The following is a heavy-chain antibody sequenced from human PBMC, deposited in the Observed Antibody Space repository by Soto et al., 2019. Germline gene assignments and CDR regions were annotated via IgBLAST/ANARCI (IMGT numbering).Heavy chain of an antibody. J-gene: IGHJ5*02. CDR1: GYTLTELS. V-gene: IGHV1-24*01. Sequence: ASVKVSCKVSGYTLTELSMHWVRQAPGKGLEWMGGFDPEDGETIYAQKSQGRVTMTEDTSTDTAYMELSSLRSEDTAVYYCATAFYSGSYYSWFDPWGQGTLVTVSS. CDR3: ATAFYSGSYYSWFDP. D-gene: IGHD1-26*01. CDR2: FDPEDGET.